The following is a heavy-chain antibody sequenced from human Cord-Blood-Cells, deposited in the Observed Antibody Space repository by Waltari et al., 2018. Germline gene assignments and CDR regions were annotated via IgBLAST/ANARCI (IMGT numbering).Heavy chain of an antibody. D-gene: IGHD6-19*01. V-gene: IGHV3-53*01. J-gene: IGHJ2*01. Sequence: EVQLVESGGGLIQPGGSLRLSCAASGFTVSSNCMSWVRQAPGKGLEWVSVIYSGGSTYYADSVKGRFTISRDNSKNTLYLQMNSLRAEDTAVYYCARGQQWLVEGWYFDLWGRGTLVTVSS. CDR3: ARGQQWLVEGWYFDL. CDR2: IYSGGST. CDR1: GFTVSSNC.